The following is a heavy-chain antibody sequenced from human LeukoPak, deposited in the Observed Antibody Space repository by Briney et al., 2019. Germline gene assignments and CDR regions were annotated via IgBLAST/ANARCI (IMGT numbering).Heavy chain of an antibody. CDR1: GFTFSSYA. D-gene: IGHD3-10*01. CDR3: AKTPGSYYFSYYFDY. V-gene: IGHV3-23*01. J-gene: IGHJ4*02. Sequence: GGSLRLSCAASGFTFSSYAMSWVRQAPGKGLEWVSAISGSGGSTYYADSVKGRFTISRDNSKNTLYLQMNSLRAEDTAVYYCAKTPGSYYFSYYFDYWGQGTLVTVSS. CDR2: ISGSGGST.